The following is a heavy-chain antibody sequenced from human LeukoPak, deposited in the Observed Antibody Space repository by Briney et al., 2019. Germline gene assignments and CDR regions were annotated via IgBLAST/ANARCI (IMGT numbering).Heavy chain of an antibody. CDR1: GGSISSGSYY. Sequence: SQTLSLTCTVSGGSISSGSYYWSWIRQPAGKGLEWIGRIYTSGSTNYNPSLKSRVTISVDTSKNQFSLKVSSVIAADTAVYYCARGPLGLSCMDVWGKGTTVTVSS. V-gene: IGHV4-61*02. CDR2: IYTSGST. CDR3: ARGPLGLSCMDV. J-gene: IGHJ6*04. D-gene: IGHD3-16*01.